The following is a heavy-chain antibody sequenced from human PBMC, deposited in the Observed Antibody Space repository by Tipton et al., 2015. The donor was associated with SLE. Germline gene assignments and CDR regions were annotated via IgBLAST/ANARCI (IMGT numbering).Heavy chain of an antibody. J-gene: IGHJ2*01. D-gene: IGHD3-10*01. CDR3: ARDPFGELEYFDL. CDR2: IYYSGST. V-gene: IGHV4-59*12. CDR1: GGSISSYY. Sequence: TLSLTCTVSGGSISSYYWSWIRQPPGKGLEWIGYIYYSGSTYYNPSLKSRVTISVDTSKNQFSLKLSSVTAADTAVYYCARDPFGELEYFDLWGRGTLVTVSS.